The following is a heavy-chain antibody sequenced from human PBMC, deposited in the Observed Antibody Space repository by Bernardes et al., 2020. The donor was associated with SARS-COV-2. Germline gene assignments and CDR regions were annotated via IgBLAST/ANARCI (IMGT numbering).Heavy chain of an antibody. CDR3: ARDVGGADWRFGFDV. CDR1: GFTFSNYL. CDR2: FSGGGFYI. V-gene: IGHV3-21*01. J-gene: IGHJ3*01. D-gene: IGHD2-21*02. Sequence: GGTPSGFRAASGFTFSNYLFHWFRKAPGKGPGGGSSFSGGGFYIYYGDAVRGRFTTSRDNTRTSVFLQMESLRAEDTAVYYCARDVGGADWRFGFDVWGPGTMVHVSS.